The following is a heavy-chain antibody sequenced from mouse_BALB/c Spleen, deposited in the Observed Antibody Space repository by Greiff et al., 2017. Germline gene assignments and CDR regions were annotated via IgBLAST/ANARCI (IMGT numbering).Heavy chain of an antibody. V-gene: IGHV1-4*02. J-gene: IGHJ4*01. Sequence: VKLMESAAELARPGASVKMSCKASGYTFTSYTMHWVKQRPGQGLEWIGYINPSSGYTEYNQKFKDKTTLTADKSSSTAYMQLSSLTSEDSAVYYCARYIYYGFMDYWGQGTSVTVSS. CDR1: GYTFTSYT. D-gene: IGHD2-2*01. CDR3: ARYIYYGFMDY. CDR2: INPSSGYT.